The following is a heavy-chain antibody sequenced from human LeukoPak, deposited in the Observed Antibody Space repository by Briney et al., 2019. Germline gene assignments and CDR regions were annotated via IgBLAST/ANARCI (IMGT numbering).Heavy chain of an antibody. CDR2: ISSSGSTI. J-gene: IGHJ4*02. CDR1: GFTVSNYG. Sequence: GGSLRLSCAASGFTVSNYGMLWVRQAPGKGLEWVSYISSSGSTIYYGDSVKGRFTISRDNAKNSVYLQMNSLRAEDTAVYYCARGGSYGLDYWGQGTLVTVSS. D-gene: IGHD1-26*01. V-gene: IGHV3-48*04. CDR3: ARGGSYGLDY.